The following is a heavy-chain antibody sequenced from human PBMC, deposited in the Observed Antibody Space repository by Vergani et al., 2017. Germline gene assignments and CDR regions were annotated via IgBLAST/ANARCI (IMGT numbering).Heavy chain of an antibody. CDR3: TRRLGYCSGGSCYGYYGMDV. D-gene: IGHD2-15*01. V-gene: IGHV3-73*02. CDR2: IRSKANSYAT. Sequence: EVQLVESGGGLVQPGGSLKLSCAASGFTFSGSAMHWVRQASGKGLEWVGRIRSKANSYATAYAASVKGRFTISRDESKNTAYLQMNSLKTEDTAVYYCTRRLGYCSGGSCYGYYGMDVWGQGTTVTVSS. J-gene: IGHJ6*02. CDR1: GFTFSGSA.